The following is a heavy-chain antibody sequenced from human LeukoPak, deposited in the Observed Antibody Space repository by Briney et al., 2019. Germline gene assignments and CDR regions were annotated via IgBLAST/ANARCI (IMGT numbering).Heavy chain of an antibody. CDR3: TRVPSQQNNWFDP. J-gene: IGHJ5*02. V-gene: IGHV3-7*01. CDR1: GFTFSSNW. Sequence: GGSLRLSCATSGFTFSSNWMSWVRHVPGRGLDWVANIKPDGSAGYYAASVKGRFTVSRDNAKNSLYLQMNSLRVEDTAVYYCTRVPSQQNNWFDPWGQGTLVTVSS. D-gene: IGHD2/OR15-2a*01. CDR2: IKPDGSAG.